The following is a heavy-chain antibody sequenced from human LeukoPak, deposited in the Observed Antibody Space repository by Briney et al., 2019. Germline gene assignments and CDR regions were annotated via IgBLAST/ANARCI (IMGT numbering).Heavy chain of an antibody. V-gene: IGHV3-7*01. J-gene: IGHJ6*03. CDR1: GFTFSSYW. CDR3: ARDTAMVMGYYYYYYMDV. CDR2: IKQDGSEK. D-gene: IGHD5-18*01. Sequence: GGSLRLSCAASGFTFSSYWMSWVRQAPGKGLEWVANIKQDGSEKYYVDSVKGRFTISRDNAKNSLYLQMNSLRAEDTAVYYCARDTAMVMGYYYYYYMDVWGKGTTVTVSS.